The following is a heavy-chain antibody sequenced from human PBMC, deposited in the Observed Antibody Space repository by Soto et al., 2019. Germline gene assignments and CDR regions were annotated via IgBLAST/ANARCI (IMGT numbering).Heavy chain of an antibody. J-gene: IGHJ4*02. Sequence: GSLRLSCAASGFTFSSYGMHWVRQAPGKGLEWVAVISYDGSNKYYADSVKGRFTISRDNSKNTLYLQMNSLRAEDTAVYYCAKGRYYYDSSGYFDYWGQGTLVTVSS. V-gene: IGHV3-30*18. CDR3: AKGRYYYDSSGYFDY. CDR1: GFTFSSYG. D-gene: IGHD3-22*01. CDR2: ISYDGSNK.